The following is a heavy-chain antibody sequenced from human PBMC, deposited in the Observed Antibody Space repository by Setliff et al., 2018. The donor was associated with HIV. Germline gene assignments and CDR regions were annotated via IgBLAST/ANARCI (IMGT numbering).Heavy chain of an antibody. CDR2: IYKTGST. Sequence: SETLSLTCTVSGDSISSGGYFWIWIRQHPGQGLEWMGYIYKTGSTYYNLSLKSRMTISLDTSKNQFFLKLNSVTAADTAVYYCARGGRKDPTDNWGQGTLVTVSS. V-gene: IGHV4-31*03. CDR3: ARGGRKDPTDN. D-gene: IGHD3-16*01. J-gene: IGHJ4*02. CDR1: GDSISSGGYF.